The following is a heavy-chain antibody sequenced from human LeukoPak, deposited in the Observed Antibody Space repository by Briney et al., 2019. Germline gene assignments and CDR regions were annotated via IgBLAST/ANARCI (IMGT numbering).Heavy chain of an antibody. D-gene: IGHD2-21*01. CDR2: MYQSGRS. CDR1: GGSISSSNYW. Sequence: SDTLSLTCTVSGGSISSSNYWWGSIRHPPGKGLEWIGSMYQSGRSYYNPSLKSRVTVSVDTSSNQFSLKLNSVTATDTAVYYCARHFVPVHSAGAGNWFDPRGQGIMVTVSS. J-gene: IGHJ5*02. V-gene: IGHV4-39*01. CDR3: ARHFVPVHSAGAGNWFDP.